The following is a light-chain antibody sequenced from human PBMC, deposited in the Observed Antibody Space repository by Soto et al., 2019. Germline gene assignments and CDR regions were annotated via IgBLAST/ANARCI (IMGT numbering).Light chain of an antibody. CDR1: SSNIGAGYD. CDR2: GNS. J-gene: IGLJ3*02. Sequence: QSVLTQPPSVSGAPGQRVTISCTGSSSNIGAGYDVHWYQQLPGTAPKLLIYGNSNRPSGVPDRFSGSKSGTSASLAITGLQGGDGADYYCQSYDSSLSGWVFGGGTKLTVL. V-gene: IGLV1-40*01. CDR3: QSYDSSLSGWV.